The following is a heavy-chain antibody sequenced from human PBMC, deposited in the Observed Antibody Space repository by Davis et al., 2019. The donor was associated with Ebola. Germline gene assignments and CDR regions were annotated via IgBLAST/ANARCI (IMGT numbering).Heavy chain of an antibody. Sequence: SETLSLTCAVYGGSFSGYYWSWIRQPPGKRLEWIGEINHSGSTYYNPSLKSQVTISVDTSKNQFSLKLSSVTAADTAVYYCASTKYSGYSRTTFDYWGQGTLVTVSS. D-gene: IGHD5-12*01. CDR2: INHSGST. CDR1: GGSFSGYY. CDR3: ASTKYSGYSRTTFDY. V-gene: IGHV4-34*01. J-gene: IGHJ4*02.